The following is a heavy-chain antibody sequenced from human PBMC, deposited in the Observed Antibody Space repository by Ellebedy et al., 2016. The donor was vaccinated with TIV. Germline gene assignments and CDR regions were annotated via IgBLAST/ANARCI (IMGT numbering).Heavy chain of an antibody. CDR2: IGTRSSYI. J-gene: IGHJ6*02. D-gene: IGHD2-8*01. Sequence: GGSLRLSCAASGFTFSSYSINWIRQTPGKGLEWVSSIGTRSSYIYYADSVKGRFTISRDDAKNLLYLQMNSLSAEDTAVYYCARDLYYGIDFWGQGTTVTVSS. CDR1: GFTFSSYS. CDR3: ARDLYYGIDF. V-gene: IGHV3-21*06.